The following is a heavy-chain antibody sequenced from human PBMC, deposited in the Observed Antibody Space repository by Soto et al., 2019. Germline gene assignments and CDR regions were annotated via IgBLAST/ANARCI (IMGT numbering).Heavy chain of an antibody. D-gene: IGHD2-15*01. Sequence: ASVKVSCKASGYTFTGYYMHWVRQAPGQGLEWMGWINPNSGGTNYAQKFQGWVTMTRDTSISTAYMELSRLRSDDTAVYYCARERCSGGRCYSAFDIWGQGTMVTVS. CDR2: INPNSGGT. CDR3: ARERCSGGRCYSAFDI. J-gene: IGHJ3*02. CDR1: GYTFTGYY. V-gene: IGHV1-2*04.